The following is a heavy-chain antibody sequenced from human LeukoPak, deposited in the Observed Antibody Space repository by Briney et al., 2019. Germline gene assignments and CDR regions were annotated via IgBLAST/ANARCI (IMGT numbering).Heavy chain of an antibody. CDR2: IIPIFGIA. D-gene: IGHD5-24*01. V-gene: IGHV1-69*04. J-gene: IGHJ1*01. CDR1: GGTFSSYA. Sequence: SVKVSCKASGGTFSSYAISWVRQAPGQGLEWMGRIIPIFGIANYAQKFQGRVTITADKSTSTAYMELSSLRSEDTAVYYCARDYVEMATLFPEYFQHWGQGTLVTVSS. CDR3: ARDYVEMATLFPEYFQH.